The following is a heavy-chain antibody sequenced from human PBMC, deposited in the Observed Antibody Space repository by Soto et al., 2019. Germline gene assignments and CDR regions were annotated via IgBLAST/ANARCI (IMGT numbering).Heavy chain of an antibody. Sequence: ASVKVSCKASGYTFTGYYMHWVRQAPGQGLEWMGWINPNSGGTNYAQKFQGRVTMTRGTSISTAYMELSRLRSDDTAVYYCARKTVGYSSSWYWFDPWGQGTLVTVS. J-gene: IGHJ5*02. V-gene: IGHV1-2*02. CDR1: GYTFTGYY. CDR2: INPNSGGT. CDR3: ARKTVGYSSSWYWFDP. D-gene: IGHD6-13*01.